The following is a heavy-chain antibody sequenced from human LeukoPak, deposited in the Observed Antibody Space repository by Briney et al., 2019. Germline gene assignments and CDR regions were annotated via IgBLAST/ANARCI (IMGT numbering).Heavy chain of an antibody. Sequence: GESLEISSEVSGHSFTDHWIGWVRQMPGKGLEWMGIINLGDSDTKYSPSFQGQVTISLDKSISTAYLQWRSLKASDTAMYYCARRPYSGSPNWFDPWGQGTLVTVSS. CDR1: GHSFTDHW. V-gene: IGHV5-51*01. J-gene: IGHJ5*02. CDR3: ARRPYSGSPNWFDP. CDR2: INLGDSDT. D-gene: IGHD1-26*01.